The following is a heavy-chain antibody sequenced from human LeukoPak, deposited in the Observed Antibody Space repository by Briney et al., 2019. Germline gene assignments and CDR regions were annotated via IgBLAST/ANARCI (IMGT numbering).Heavy chain of an antibody. CDR3: AKGVDYCSGGSCPADY. Sequence: PGGSLRLSCAASGFTFSNYGIHWVRQAPGKGLEWVAVISYDGNNKYYADSVKGRFTISRDNSKITLFLQMNSLRAEDTAVYYCAKGVDYCSGGSCPADYWGPGTLVTVSS. J-gene: IGHJ4*02. CDR1: GFTFSNYG. D-gene: IGHD2-15*01. V-gene: IGHV3-30*18. CDR2: ISYDGNNK.